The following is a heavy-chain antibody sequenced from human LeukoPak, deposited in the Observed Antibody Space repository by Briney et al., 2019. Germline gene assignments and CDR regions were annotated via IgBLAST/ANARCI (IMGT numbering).Heavy chain of an antibody. CDR3: ARGGSYYSDWFDP. CDR1: GYSFNSYW. J-gene: IGHJ5*02. D-gene: IGHD1-26*01. CDR2: IYPGDSGT. V-gene: IGHV5-51*01. Sequence: GESLKISCKGSGYSFNSYWIGWVRQMPGKGLEWMGIIYPGDSGTRYSPSFQGQVTISADKSISTAYLQWSSLKASDSAMYYCARGGSYYSDWFDPWGQGTPVTVSS.